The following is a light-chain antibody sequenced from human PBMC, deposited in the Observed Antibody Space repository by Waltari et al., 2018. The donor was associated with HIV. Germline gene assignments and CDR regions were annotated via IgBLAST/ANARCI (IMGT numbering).Light chain of an antibody. CDR3: QSYDNNDVI. V-gene: IGLV6-57*01. CDR1: SGNLATHP. Sequence: FVLTQPHSVSESPGKPVTISCTRNSGNLATHPVHWYQQPPGTSPTTVIYEDNQRPSGVPDRFSGSIDSSSNSAALTISGLETDDEADYYCQSYDNNDVIFGGGTRLTVL. CDR2: EDN. J-gene: IGLJ2*01.